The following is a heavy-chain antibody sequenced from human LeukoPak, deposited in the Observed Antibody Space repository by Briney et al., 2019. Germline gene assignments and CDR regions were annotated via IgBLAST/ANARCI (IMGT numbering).Heavy chain of an antibody. J-gene: IGHJ4*02. D-gene: IGHD3-9*01. CDR1: GFTFSSYS. V-gene: IGHV3-21*01. CDR2: IISNSRYI. Sequence: PGGSLRLSCAASGFTFSSYSMNWVRQAPGKGLEWVSSIISNSRYIYYADSVKGRFTISRDNAKNSLYLQMNSLRAEDTAVYYCARGADSGYSSDNWGQGTLVSVSS. CDR3: ARGADSGYSSDN.